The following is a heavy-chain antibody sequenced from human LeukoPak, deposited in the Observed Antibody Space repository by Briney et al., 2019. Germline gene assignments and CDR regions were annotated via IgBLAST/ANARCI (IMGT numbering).Heavy chain of an antibody. V-gene: IGHV4-59*08. CDR2: IYYSGST. Sequence: SETLSLTCTVSGGSISSYYWSWIRQPPGKGLEWIGYIYYSGSTNYNPSLKSRVTISVDTSKNQFSLKLSSVTAADTAVYYCARTAKEMATAYFDYWGQGTLVTVSS. J-gene: IGHJ4*02. D-gene: IGHD5-18*01. CDR1: GGSISSYY. CDR3: ARTAKEMATAYFDY.